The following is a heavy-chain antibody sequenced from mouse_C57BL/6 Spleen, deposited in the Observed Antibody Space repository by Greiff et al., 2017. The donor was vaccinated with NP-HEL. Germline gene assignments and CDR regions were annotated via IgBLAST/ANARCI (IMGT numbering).Heavy chain of an antibody. J-gene: IGHJ2*01. CDR3: ARSGWEEGN. CDR1: GYTFTDYY. CDR2: INPNNGGT. Sequence: EVQLQQSGPELVKPGASVKISCKASGYTFTDYYLNWVKQSHGKSLEWIGDINPNNGGTSYNQKFKGKATLTVDKSSSTAYMELRSLTSEDSAVYYCARSGWEEGNWGQGTTLTVSS. V-gene: IGHV1-26*01. D-gene: IGHD3-1*01.